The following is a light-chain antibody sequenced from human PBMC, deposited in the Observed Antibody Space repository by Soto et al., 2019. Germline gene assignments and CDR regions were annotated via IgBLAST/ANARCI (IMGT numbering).Light chain of an antibody. J-gene: IGLJ1*01. CDR3: SSFAGGNIYV. CDR1: SSDVGAYIF. Sequence: QSALTQPASVSGSPGQSITISCTGTSSDVGAYIFVSWYQQHPGKAPKLMIYDIINRPSGVSNRFSGSKSGYTASLTVSGLQAEDEADYYCSSFAGGNIYVFGTGTKLTVL. V-gene: IGLV2-14*03. CDR2: DII.